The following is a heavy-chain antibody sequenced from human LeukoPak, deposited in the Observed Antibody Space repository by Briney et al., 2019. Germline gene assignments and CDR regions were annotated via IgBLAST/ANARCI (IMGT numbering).Heavy chain of an antibody. CDR2: ISYDGSNK. D-gene: IGHD6-13*01. Sequence: GGSLRLSCAASGFTFSSYGMHWVRQAPGKGLEWVAVISYDGSNKYYADSVKGRFTISRDNSKNTLYLQMNSLRAEDTAVYYCATPSSHAPEYFQHWGQGTLVTASS. V-gene: IGHV3-30*03. CDR3: ATPSSHAPEYFQH. J-gene: IGHJ1*01. CDR1: GFTFSSYG.